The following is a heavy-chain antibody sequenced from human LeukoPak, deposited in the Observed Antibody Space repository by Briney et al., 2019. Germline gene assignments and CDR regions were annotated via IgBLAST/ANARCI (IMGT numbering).Heavy chain of an antibody. CDR1: GFTFSSCG. CDR3: AKAPSYDYGFDAFDI. D-gene: IGHD4-17*01. CDR2: IRYDGSNK. J-gene: IGHJ3*02. Sequence: GRSLRLSCAASGFTFSSCGMHWVRQAPGKGLEWVAFIRYDGSNKYYADSVKGRFTISRDNSKNTLHLQMNSLRAEDTAVYYCAKAPSYDYGFDAFDIWGQGTMVTVSS. V-gene: IGHV3-30*02.